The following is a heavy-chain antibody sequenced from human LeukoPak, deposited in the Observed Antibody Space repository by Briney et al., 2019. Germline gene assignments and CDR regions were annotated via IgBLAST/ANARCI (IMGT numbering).Heavy chain of an antibody. Sequence: SQTLSPTCAISVDSVSSNSAAWNWIRQSPSRGIEWLGRTYYSSKWFNDYALSVKSRITINPDTSKNQFSLQLNSVTPEDTAVYYCARGHRSSFDYWGQGTLVTVSS. D-gene: IGHD2-2*01. CDR1: VDSVSSNSAA. CDR3: ARGHRSSFDY. CDR2: TYYSSKWFN. J-gene: IGHJ4*02. V-gene: IGHV6-1*01.